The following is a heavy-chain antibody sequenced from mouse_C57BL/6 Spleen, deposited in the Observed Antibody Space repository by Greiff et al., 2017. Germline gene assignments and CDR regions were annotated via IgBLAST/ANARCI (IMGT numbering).Heavy chain of an antibody. D-gene: IGHD4-1*01. V-gene: IGHV7-1*01. Sequence: DVKLVESGGGLVQSGRSLRLSCATSGFTFSDFYMEWVRQAPGKGLEWIAASRNKANDYTTEYSASVKGRFIVSRDTSQSILYLQMNALRAEDTAIYYCARANWDGSWFAYWGQGTLVTVSA. CDR2: SRNKANDYTT. CDR1: GFTFSDFY. J-gene: IGHJ3*01. CDR3: ARANWDGSWFAY.